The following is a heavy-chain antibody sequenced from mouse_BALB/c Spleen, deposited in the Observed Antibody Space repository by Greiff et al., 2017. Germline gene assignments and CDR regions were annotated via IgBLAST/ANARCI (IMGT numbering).Heavy chain of an antibody. Sequence: QVQLHQSGAELARPGASVKMSCKASGYTFTSYTMHWVKQRPGQGLEWIGYINPSSGYTNYNQKFKDKATLTADKSSSTAYMQLSSLTSEDSAVYYCARKDITFPGFAYWGQGTLVTVSA. V-gene: IGHV1-4*01. CDR2: INPSSGYT. CDR1: GYTFTSYT. J-gene: IGHJ3*01. CDR3: ARKDITFPGFAY. D-gene: IGHD1-1*01.